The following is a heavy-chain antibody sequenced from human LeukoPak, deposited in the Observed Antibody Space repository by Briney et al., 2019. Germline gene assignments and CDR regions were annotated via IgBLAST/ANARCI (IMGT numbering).Heavy chain of an antibody. CDR2: IYYSGST. CDR1: GGSISSGTYF. V-gene: IGHV4-39*07. D-gene: IGHD2-21*02. CDR3: ARVGDNYYYYYYMDV. J-gene: IGHJ6*03. Sequence: PSETLSLTCTVSGGSISSGTYFWGWIRQPPGKGLEWIGTIYYSGSTYYNPSLKSRVTISVDTSKNQFSLKLTSVTAADTAVYYCARVGDNYYYYYYMDVWGKGTTVTVSS.